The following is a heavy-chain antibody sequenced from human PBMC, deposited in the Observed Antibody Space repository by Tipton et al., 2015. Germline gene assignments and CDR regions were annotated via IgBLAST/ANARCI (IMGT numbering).Heavy chain of an antibody. D-gene: IGHD3-16*01. Sequence: TLSLTCNVSGDSVNSGNYYWSWIRQSPGKGLEWIGYIYYSQITNYNPSLKSRVTISVDTSMNQFSLRLTSVTAADTAVYYCARDGGRNSGVDYWGQGTLVTVSS. CDR2: IYYSQIT. CDR3: ARDGGRNSGVDY. V-gene: IGHV4-61*01. J-gene: IGHJ4*02. CDR1: GDSVNSGNYY.